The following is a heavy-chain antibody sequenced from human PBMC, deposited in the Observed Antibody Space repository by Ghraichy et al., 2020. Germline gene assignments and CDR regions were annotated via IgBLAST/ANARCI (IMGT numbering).Heavy chain of an antibody. CDR3: ARNYGDYSYYYYYMDV. J-gene: IGHJ6*03. V-gene: IGHV4-59*01. Sequence: SETLSLTCTVSGGSISSYYWSWIRQPPGKGLEWIGYIYYSGSTNYNPSIKSRVTISVDTSKNQFSLKLSSVTAADTAVYYCARNYGDYSYYYYYMDVWGKGTTVTVSS. CDR1: GGSISSYY. CDR2: IYYSGST. D-gene: IGHD4-17*01.